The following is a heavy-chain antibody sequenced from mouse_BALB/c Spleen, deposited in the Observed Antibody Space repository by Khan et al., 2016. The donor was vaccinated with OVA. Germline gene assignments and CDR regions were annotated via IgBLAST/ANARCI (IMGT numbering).Heavy chain of an antibody. V-gene: IGHV5-6-5*01. CDR1: GFTFSNYA. Sequence: EVNVVESGGGLVKPGGSLKVSCAASGFTFSNYAMSWVRQTPEKRLEWVASISSGGSTYYPDSVKGRFTISRDNARNILYLQMSNLRSEDTAMYYCARDYWFVYWGQGTLVTVSA. CDR3: ARDYWFVY. J-gene: IGHJ3*01. CDR2: ISSGGST.